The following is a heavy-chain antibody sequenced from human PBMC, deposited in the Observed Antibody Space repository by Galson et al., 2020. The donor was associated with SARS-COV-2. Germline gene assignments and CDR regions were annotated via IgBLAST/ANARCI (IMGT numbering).Heavy chain of an antibody. V-gene: IGHV3-30-3*01. J-gene: IGHJ4*02. D-gene: IGHD5-12*01. CDR3: ARDFEGLVDIVAYYFDY. Sequence: GSLRLSCAASGFTFSSYAMHWVRQAPGKGLEWVAVISYDGSNKYYADSVKGRFTISRDNSKNTLYLQMNSLRAEDTAVYYCARDFEGLVDIVAYYFDYWGQGTRVTVSS. CDR1: GFTFSSYA. CDR2: ISYDGSNK.